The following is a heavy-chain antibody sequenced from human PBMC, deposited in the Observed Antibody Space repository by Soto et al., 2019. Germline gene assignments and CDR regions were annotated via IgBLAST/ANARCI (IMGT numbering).Heavy chain of an antibody. CDR2: MQPSTGRT. J-gene: IGHJ4*02. Sequence: SVKVSRKAAGYSFTSLDINWVRQTAGQGLEWMGWMQPSTGRTGYAQKFQGRVTMTRDTSINTAYMEMTTLTSDDTAFYYCARGVSAGVDYWGQGTLVTVSS. CDR3: ARGVSAGVDY. D-gene: IGHD1-26*01. CDR1: GYSFTSLD. V-gene: IGHV1-8*01.